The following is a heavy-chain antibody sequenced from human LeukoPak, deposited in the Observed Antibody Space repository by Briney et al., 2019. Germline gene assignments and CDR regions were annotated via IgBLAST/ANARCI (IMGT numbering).Heavy chain of an antibody. D-gene: IGHD5-18*01. CDR2: ITYNSGTI. CDR3: ARDSGYSYADDY. J-gene: IGHJ4*02. Sequence: GGSLRLSCAASGFTFRSYATQWVRQAPGKGLEWVSYITYNSGTIFYADSVKGRFTISRDNAKDSLYLQMSSLRDGDTAVYYCARDSGYSYADDYWGQGTLVTVSS. V-gene: IGHV3-48*02. CDR1: GFTFRSYA.